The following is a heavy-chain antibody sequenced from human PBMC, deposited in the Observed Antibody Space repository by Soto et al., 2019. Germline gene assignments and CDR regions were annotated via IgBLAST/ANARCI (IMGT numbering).Heavy chain of an antibody. CDR3: ARHEKGTMIVVVNGMDV. CDR1: GYSFTSYL. V-gene: IGHV5-10-1*01. J-gene: IGHJ6*02. D-gene: IGHD3-22*01. CDR2: IDPSDSYT. Sequence: GESLKISCKGSGYSFTSYLITWVRQMPGKGLEWMGRIDPSDSYTNYSPSFQGHVTISADKSISTAYLQWNSLKASDTAMYYCARHEKGTMIVVVNGMDVWGQGTTVTVSS.